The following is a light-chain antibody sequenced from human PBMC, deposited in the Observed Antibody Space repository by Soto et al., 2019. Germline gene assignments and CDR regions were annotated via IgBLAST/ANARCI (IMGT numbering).Light chain of an antibody. CDR2: KAS. V-gene: IGKV1-5*03. Sequence: DIQMTQSPSTLSASVGDRVTITCRASQSISSWLAWYQQKPGKAPKLLIYKASSLESGVPSRFSGSGSGTEFTLTISSLQPDDFATSYCQQYNSYWYTFGQGTKLEIK. J-gene: IGKJ2*01. CDR3: QQYNSYWYT. CDR1: QSISSW.